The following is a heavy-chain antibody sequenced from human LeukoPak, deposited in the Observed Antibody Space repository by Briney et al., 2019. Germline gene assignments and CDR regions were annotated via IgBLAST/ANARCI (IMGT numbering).Heavy chain of an antibody. J-gene: IGHJ6*02. Sequence: GRSLRLSCAASGFTFSEYAMHWVRQAPGKGLEWVSSISSSSSYIYYADSVKGRFTISRDNAKNSLYLQMNSLRAEDTAVYYCARAFTFGERPLDGMDVWGQGTTVTVSS. CDR1: GFTFSEYA. CDR2: ISSSSSYI. D-gene: IGHD3-10*01. CDR3: ARAFTFGERPLDGMDV. V-gene: IGHV3-21*01.